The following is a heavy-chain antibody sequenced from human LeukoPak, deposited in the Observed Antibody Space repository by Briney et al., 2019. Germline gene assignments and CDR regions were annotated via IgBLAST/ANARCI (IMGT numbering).Heavy chain of an antibody. CDR1: KFTVSSKY. J-gene: IGHJ4*02. CDR2: IYSGGST. V-gene: IGHV3-66*01. Sequence: QPGGSLRLSCAASKFTVSSKYMSWVRQAPGKGLEWVSVIYSGGSTHYADSVKGRFTISRDNSKNTLYLQMNSLRAEDTAVYYCASLYYGGNNFDYWGQGTLVTVSS. D-gene: IGHD4-23*01. CDR3: ASLYYGGNNFDY.